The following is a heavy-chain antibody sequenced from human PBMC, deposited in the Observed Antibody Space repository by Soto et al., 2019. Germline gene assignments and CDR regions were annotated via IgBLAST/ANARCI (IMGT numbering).Heavy chain of an antibody. CDR2: VSKSDYT. D-gene: IGHD6-19*01. CDR1: GFTFTNYG. CDR3: TREDSIIIPAVADF. J-gene: IGHJ4*02. Sequence: GGSLRLSCAVSGFTFTNYGFNWVRQAPGKGLEWVSSVSKSDYTYYSDSVKGRFTISRDNAKNSVSLQMNNLRAEDTAVYYCTREDSIIIPAVADFWGQGTLVTVSS. V-gene: IGHV3-21*01.